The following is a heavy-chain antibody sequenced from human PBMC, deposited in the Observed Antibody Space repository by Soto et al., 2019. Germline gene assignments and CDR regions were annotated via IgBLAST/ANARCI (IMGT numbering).Heavy chain of an antibody. CDR1: GFTFSSYG. J-gene: IGHJ4*02. CDR2: ISYDGSNK. CDR3: AKYNWNDDYVPFTNY. V-gene: IGHV3-30*18. D-gene: IGHD1-1*01. Sequence: QVQLVESGGGVVQPGRSLRLSCAASGFTFSSYGMHWVRQAPGKGLEWVAVISYDGSNKYYADSVKGRFTISRDNSKNTLYLQMNSLRAEDTAVYYCAKYNWNDDYVPFTNYWGQGTLVTVSS.